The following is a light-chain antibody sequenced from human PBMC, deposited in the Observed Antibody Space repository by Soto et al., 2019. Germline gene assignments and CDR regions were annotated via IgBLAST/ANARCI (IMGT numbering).Light chain of an antibody. V-gene: IGLV2-14*03. CDR1: SSDIGVYDY. CDR2: DVT. CDR3: TSYTSSSTHV. Sequence: QSALTQPPSASGSPGQSVTISCTGTSSDIGVYDYVSWYQRHPGKAPKLVIYDVTKRPSGVSHRFSGSKSANTASLTISGLQAEDEADYYCTSYTSSSTHVFGTGTKLTVL. J-gene: IGLJ1*01.